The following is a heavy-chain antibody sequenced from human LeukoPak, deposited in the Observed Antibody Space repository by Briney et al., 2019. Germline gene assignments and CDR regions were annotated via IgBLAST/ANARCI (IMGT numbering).Heavy chain of an antibody. V-gene: IGHV4-59*12. CDR3: ARGRHDITMIVVVMTSVSYYLDV. D-gene: IGHD3-22*01. CDR1: GGSISSYY. Sequence: SETLSLTCTVSGGSISSYYWGWIRQPPGKGLEWIGYIYYSGSTYYNPSLKSRLTISVDTSKNQFSLKLRSVTAADTAVYYCARGRHDITMIVVVMTSVSYYLDVWGKGTTVTVS. J-gene: IGHJ6*03. CDR2: IYYSGST.